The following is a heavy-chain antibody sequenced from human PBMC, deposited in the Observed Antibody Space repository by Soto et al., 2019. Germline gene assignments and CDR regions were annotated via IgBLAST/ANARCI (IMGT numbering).Heavy chain of an antibody. Sequence: SVKVSCKASGGTFSSYAISWVRQAPGQGLEWMGGIIPIFGTANYAQKFQGRVTITADESTSTAYMELSSLRSEDTAVYYCARVLEGPDGPYWLFDVYYYYGMDVWGKGTTVTVSS. J-gene: IGHJ6*04. V-gene: IGHV1-69*13. CDR1: GGTFSSYA. CDR2: IIPIFGTA. D-gene: IGHD3-9*01. CDR3: ARVLEGPDGPYWLFDVYYYYGMDV.